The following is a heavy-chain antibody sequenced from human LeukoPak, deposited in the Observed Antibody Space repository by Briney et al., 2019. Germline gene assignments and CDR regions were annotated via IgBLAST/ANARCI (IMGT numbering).Heavy chain of an antibody. CDR2: ISAYNGNT. CDR1: GYTSTRYG. D-gene: IGHD2-8*01. CDR3: AKMLYDSTPFDF. J-gene: IGHJ4*02. V-gene: IGHV1-18*01. Sequence: APVKVSSKAPGYTSTRYGISTVRQAPGQGLEWMGEISAYNGNTNYTQNLQGRVTMTTNTSTSTANIELRSQISDDTAVYYCAKMLYDSTPFDFGGQGTLVTVSS.